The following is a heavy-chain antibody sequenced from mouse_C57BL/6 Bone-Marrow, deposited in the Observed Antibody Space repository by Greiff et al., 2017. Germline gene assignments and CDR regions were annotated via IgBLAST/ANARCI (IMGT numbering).Heavy chain of an antibody. CDR1: GFNFKNTY. CDR2: IDPDNGNT. V-gene: IGHV14-3*01. Sequence: EVQLVESVAELVRPGASVKLSCTASGFNFKNTYMHWVKQRPEQGLEWIGRIDPDNGNTKYAPKFQGKATITADTSSTTAYLQLSSLTSEDTAVYYCARGPWFAYWGQGTLVTVSA. CDR3: ARGPWFAY. J-gene: IGHJ3*01.